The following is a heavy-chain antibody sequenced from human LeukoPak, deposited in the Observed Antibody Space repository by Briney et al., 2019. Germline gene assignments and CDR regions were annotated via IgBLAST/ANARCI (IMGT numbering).Heavy chain of an antibody. CDR3: AGAENYDFWSGYYTH. J-gene: IGHJ4*02. CDR2: LFSSGTT. D-gene: IGHD3-3*01. Sequence: SQTLSLTCTVSGGSFSSGDYSWNWIRQPAGQGLEWIGRLFSSGTTNYNPSLKSRVTISVDTSKNQFSLKLSSVTAADTAVYYCAGAENYDFWSGYYTHWGQGTLVTVSS. CDR1: GGSFSSGDYS. V-gene: IGHV4-61*02.